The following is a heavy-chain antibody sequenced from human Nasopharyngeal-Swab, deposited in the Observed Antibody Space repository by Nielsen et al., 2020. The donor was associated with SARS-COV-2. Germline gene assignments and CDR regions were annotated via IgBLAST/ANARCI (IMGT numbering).Heavy chain of an antibody. Sequence: ESLKISCTVSGGSISSYYWSWIRQPPGKGLEWIGYIYYSGSTNYNPSLKSRVTISVDTSKNQFSLKLSSVTAADTAVYYCARRGFITGRAGYYYYMDVWGKGTTVTVSS. V-gene: IGHV4-59*08. CDR2: IYYSGST. CDR1: GGSISSYY. D-gene: IGHD1-20*01. J-gene: IGHJ6*03. CDR3: ARRGFITGRAGYYYYMDV.